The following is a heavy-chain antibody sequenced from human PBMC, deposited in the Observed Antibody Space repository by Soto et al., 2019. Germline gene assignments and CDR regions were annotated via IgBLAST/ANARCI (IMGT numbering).Heavy chain of an antibody. J-gene: IGHJ3*01. V-gene: IGHV1-69*01. Sequence: QVQLVQSGAEVKKPGSSVKVSCKTSGGTFSSHALTWLRQVPGQGLEWMGGIIPMFGTTYTSQKFQGRVAISADETTSTLELSSLRSEDTAVYFCARCDVCYPGGDDAFDLWGQGTTVIVSS. CDR3: ARCDVCYPGGDDAFDL. CDR2: IIPMFGTT. CDR1: GGTFSSHA. D-gene: IGHD2-21*02.